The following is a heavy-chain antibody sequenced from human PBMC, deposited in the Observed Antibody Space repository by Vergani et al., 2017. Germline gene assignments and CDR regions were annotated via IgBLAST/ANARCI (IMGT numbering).Heavy chain of an antibody. CDR3: ARTPPYGGEFDY. V-gene: IGHV1-3*04. Sequence: QVQLVQSGAEVKKPGASVKVSCKASGYTFTDYAMHWVRQAPGQRLEWMGWINTGNGNTKYSQKFQGRVNITRDTSASTAYMELRSLRSADTAVYYCARTPPYGGEFDYWGQGTLVTVSS. J-gene: IGHJ4*02. CDR1: GYTFTDYA. CDR2: INTGNGNT. D-gene: IGHD4-23*01.